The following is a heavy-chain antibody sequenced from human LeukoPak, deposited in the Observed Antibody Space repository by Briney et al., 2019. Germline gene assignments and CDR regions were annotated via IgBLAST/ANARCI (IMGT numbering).Heavy chain of an antibody. CDR1: GGSISSSSYY. D-gene: IGHD1-14*01. Sequence: PSETLSLTCTVSGGSISSSSYYWGWIRQPPGKGLEWIGSIYYSGRTYYNPSLKSRVTISVDTSKNQFSLKLSSVTAADTAVYYCARPTGPGYYYYYMDVWGKGTTVTVSS. CDR2: IYYSGRT. V-gene: IGHV4-39*01. J-gene: IGHJ6*03. CDR3: ARPTGPGYYYYYMDV.